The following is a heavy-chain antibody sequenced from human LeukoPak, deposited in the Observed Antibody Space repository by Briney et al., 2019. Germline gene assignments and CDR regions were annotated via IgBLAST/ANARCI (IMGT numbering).Heavy chain of an antibody. Sequence: AETLSLTCAVYGGPFSGYYWIWIRQPPGKGLEWIGEIIHSGSNNYNPSLKSRVTMSVDPSTNQISLKQSSVTVADTAVCYCARGLKITDTATAGSRWINACGQATLVTVSS. CDR2: IIHSGSN. J-gene: IGHJ5*02. D-gene: IGHD5-18*01. CDR3: ARGLKITDTATAGSRWINA. CDR1: GGPFSGYY. V-gene: IGHV4-34*01.